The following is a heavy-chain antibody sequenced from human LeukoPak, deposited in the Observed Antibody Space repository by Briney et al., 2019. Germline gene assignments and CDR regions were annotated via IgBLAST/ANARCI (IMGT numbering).Heavy chain of an antibody. CDR2: IYHSGST. D-gene: IGHD2-15*01. V-gene: IGHV4-30-2*01. J-gene: IGHJ5*02. CDR1: GGSISSGGYS. Sequence: SETLSLTCAVSGGSISSGGYSWSWIRQPPGKGLEWMGYIYHSGSTYYNPSLKSRVTISVGRSKNQFSLKLSSVTAADTAVYYCARGRLYCSGGSCYSCWFDPWGQGTLVTVSS. CDR3: ARGRLYCSGGSCYSCWFDP.